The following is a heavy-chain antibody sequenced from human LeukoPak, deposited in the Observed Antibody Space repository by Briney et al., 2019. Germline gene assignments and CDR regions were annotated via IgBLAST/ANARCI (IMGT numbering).Heavy chain of an antibody. V-gene: IGHV3-11*05. J-gene: IGHJ4*02. CDR1: GFTVSSNY. Sequence: GGSLRLSCAASGFTVSSNYMSWVRQAPGKGLEWVSYISSSSSYTNYADSVRGRFTISRDNAKNSLYLQMNSLRAEDTAVYYCARAVGDYGWKYYFDYWGQGTLVTVSS. D-gene: IGHD4/OR15-4a*01. CDR3: ARAVGDYGWKYYFDY. CDR2: ISSSSSYT.